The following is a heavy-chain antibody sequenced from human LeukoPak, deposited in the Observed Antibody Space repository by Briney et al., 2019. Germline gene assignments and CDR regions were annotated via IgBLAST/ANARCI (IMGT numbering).Heavy chain of an antibody. J-gene: IGHJ4*02. Sequence: GRSLRLSCAASGFTFSSYGMHWVRQAPGKGLEWVAVIWYDGSNKYYAGSVKGRFTISRDNSKNTLYLQMNSLRAEDTAVYYCAKGRSIAVAGTPFDYWGQGTLVTVSS. D-gene: IGHD6-19*01. CDR2: IWYDGSNK. CDR3: AKGRSIAVAGTPFDY. CDR1: GFTFSSYG. V-gene: IGHV3-33*06.